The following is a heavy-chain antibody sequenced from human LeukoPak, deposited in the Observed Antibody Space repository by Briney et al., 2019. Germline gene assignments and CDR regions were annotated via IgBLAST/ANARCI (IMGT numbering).Heavy chain of an antibody. CDR1: GFTFSNYW. CDR3: AKDPDYGDYFDY. J-gene: IGHJ4*02. CDR2: INSDGINT. D-gene: IGHD4-17*01. V-gene: IGHV3-74*01. Sequence: GRSLRLSCAASGFTFSNYWMHWVRQAPGKGLVWVSRINSDGINTSYADSVKGRFTISRDNSKNTLYLQMNSLRAEDTAVYYCAKDPDYGDYFDYWGQGTLVTVSS.